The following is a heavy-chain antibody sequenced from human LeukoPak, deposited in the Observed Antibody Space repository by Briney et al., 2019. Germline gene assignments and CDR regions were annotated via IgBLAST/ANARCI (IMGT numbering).Heavy chain of an antibody. J-gene: IGHJ4*02. CDR2: IWYDGSNK. CDR3: ARTTYRTTSSCPGLDY. Sequence: GGSLRLSCAASGFTFSSYGMHWVRQAPGKGLEWVAVIWYDGSNKYYADSVKGRFTISRDNSKNTLYLQMNSLRAEDTAVYYCARTTYRTTSSCPGLDYWGQGTLVTVSS. V-gene: IGHV3-33*01. D-gene: IGHD2-2*01. CDR1: GFTFSSYG.